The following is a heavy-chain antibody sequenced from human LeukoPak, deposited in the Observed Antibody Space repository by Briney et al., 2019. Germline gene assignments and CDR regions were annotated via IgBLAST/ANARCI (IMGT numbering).Heavy chain of an antibody. V-gene: IGHV3-33*01. Sequence: PGRFLRLSCSASGFAFSNYGVHWVRQAPGKGLEWVAVIWYDGSYKYYADSVKGRFTISRDNSKNTLYLQMNSLRAEDTAVYYCAREYFYDSSGYSDAFDIWGQGTMVTVSS. J-gene: IGHJ3*02. CDR1: GFAFSNYG. CDR2: IWYDGSYK. CDR3: AREYFYDSSGYSDAFDI. D-gene: IGHD3-22*01.